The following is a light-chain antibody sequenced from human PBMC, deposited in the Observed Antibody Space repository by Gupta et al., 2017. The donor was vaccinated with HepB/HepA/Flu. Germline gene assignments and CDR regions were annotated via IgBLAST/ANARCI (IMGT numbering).Light chain of an antibody. CDR1: QSLSNH. Sequence: EIVLTQSPATLSLSPGERATLSCRASQSLSNHLAWHQQKPGQAPRLLIYDASNRATGIPARFSGSGSGTDFTLTIRSLEPEDFAVYYCQQRSNWPLTCGGGTKVEIK. CDR3: QQRSNWPLT. J-gene: IGKJ4*01. V-gene: IGKV3-11*01. CDR2: DAS.